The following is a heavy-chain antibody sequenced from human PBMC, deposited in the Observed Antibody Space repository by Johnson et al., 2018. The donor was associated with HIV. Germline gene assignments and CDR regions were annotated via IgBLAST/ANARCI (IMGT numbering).Heavy chain of an antibody. Sequence: QMLLVESGGGVVQPGRSLRLSCAASGFTFSSYAIHWVRQAPGKGLEWVAAISYDGSNKYYADSVKGRFTISRDNSKTTLYLQMNSLRAEDTAVYYCARAERSSSGVDAFDIWGQGTMVTVS. CDR2: ISYDGSNK. CDR1: GFTFSSYA. J-gene: IGHJ3*02. CDR3: ARAERSSSGVDAFDI. V-gene: IGHV3-30*04. D-gene: IGHD6-6*01.